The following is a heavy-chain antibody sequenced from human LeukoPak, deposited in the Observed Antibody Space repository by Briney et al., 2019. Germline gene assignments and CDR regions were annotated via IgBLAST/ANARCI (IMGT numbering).Heavy chain of an antibody. Sequence: ASVKVSCKASGYTFTGYYMHWVRQAPGQGLEWMGWINPNSGGPNYAQKFQGRVTMTRDTSINTAYMELSRLRSDDTAVYYCARGLIDRVATWTFDYWGQGTLVTVSS. CDR3: ARGLIDRVATWTFDY. V-gene: IGHV1-2*02. CDR1: GYTFTGYY. CDR2: INPNSGGP. J-gene: IGHJ4*02. D-gene: IGHD5-12*01.